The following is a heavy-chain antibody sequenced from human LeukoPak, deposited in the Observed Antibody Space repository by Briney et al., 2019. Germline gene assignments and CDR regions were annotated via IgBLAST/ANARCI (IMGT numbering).Heavy chain of an antibody. CDR3: ARQSRGYSYGYLGYYYYMDV. CDR1: GFTFSSYW. CDR2: IYSGGST. V-gene: IGHV3-66*04. Sequence: PGGSLRLSCAASGFTFSSYWMHWVRQAPGKGLEWVSVIYSGGSTYYADSVKGRFTISRDNSKNTLYLQMNSLRAEDTAVHYCARQSRGYSYGYLGYYYYMDVWGKGTTVTVSS. D-gene: IGHD5-18*01. J-gene: IGHJ6*03.